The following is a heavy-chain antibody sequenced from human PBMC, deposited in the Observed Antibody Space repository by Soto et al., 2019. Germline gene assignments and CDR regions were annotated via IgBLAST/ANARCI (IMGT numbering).Heavy chain of an antibody. CDR2: INPSGGST. CDR3: ARMEEVDYDILTGYGY. Sequence: ASVKVSCKASGYTFTSYYMHWVRQAPGQGLEWMGIINPSGGSTSYAQKFQGRVTMTRGTSTSTVYMELSSLRSEDTAVYYCARMEEVDYDILTGYGYWGQGTLVTVSS. J-gene: IGHJ4*02. CDR1: GYTFTSYY. V-gene: IGHV1-46*01. D-gene: IGHD3-9*01.